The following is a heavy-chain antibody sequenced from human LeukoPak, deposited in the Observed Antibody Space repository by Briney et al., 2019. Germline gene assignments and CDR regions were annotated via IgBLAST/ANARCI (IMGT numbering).Heavy chain of an antibody. J-gene: IGHJ4*02. CDR2: IFSSGNN. D-gene: IGHD3-16*01. Sequence: PSETLSLTCSVSGGSISSYSWSWIRQPAGKGLDWIGRIFSSGNNKYNPSLKSRVIMSVDTSKNQFSLKLTSVTAADTAEYYCAREGGGFDYWGQGTLVTVSS. CDR1: GGSISSYS. CDR3: AREGGGFDY. V-gene: IGHV4-4*07.